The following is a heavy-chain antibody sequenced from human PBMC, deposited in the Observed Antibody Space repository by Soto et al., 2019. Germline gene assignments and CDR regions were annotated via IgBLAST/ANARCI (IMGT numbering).Heavy chain of an antibody. CDR3: AHSSGYPTWFDY. CDR1: GFSLSTSGVG. V-gene: IGHV2-5*02. D-gene: IGHD1-1*01. J-gene: IGHJ4*02. CDR2: IYWDDDK. Sequence: QITLKESGPTLVKPTQTLTLTCTFSGFSLSTSGVGVGWIRQPPGKALEWLALIYWDDDKRYSPSLKSRLTLTKDTSKIQVVPTMTNMDPVDTATYYCAHSSGYPTWFDYWGQGTLVTVSS.